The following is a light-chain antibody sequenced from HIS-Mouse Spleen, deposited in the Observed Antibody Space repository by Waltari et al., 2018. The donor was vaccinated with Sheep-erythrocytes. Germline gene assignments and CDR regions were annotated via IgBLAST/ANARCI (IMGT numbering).Light chain of an antibody. V-gene: IGLV1-44*01. Sequence: QSVLTQPPSASGTPGQRVTISCSGSSSNIGSNTVNWYQQLPGTAPKLIISSNNQRPSRVPDRFSGSKSGTSASLAISGLQSEDEADYYCAAWDDSLNGYVFGTGTKVTVL. J-gene: IGLJ1*01. CDR1: SSNIGSNT. CDR3: AAWDDSLNGYV. CDR2: SNN.